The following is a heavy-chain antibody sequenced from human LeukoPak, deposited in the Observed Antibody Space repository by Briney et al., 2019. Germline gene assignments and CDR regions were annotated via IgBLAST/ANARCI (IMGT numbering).Heavy chain of an antibody. J-gene: IGHJ5*02. CDR1: ERSFSGYC. V-gene: IGHV4-34*01. CDR2: INHSGST. D-gene: IGHD3-9*01. CDR3: ARNSPGTQYYDILTDADWFDP. Sequence: AWSLSLTCHVYERSFSGYCWSWIRQPQGKGLEWIGEINHSGSTNYNPSLKSRVTISVDTSKNQFSLKLSSVTAADTAVYYCARNSPGTQYYDILTDADWFDPWGQGTLVTVSS.